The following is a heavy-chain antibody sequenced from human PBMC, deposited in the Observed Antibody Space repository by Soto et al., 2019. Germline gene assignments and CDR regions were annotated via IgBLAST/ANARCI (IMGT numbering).Heavy chain of an antibody. Sequence: PSETLSLTCAVYGGSFNGYYWSWIRQPPGKGLEWIGEINHSGSTKYNPSLESRVIVSVDTSKNQFSLKLSSVTAADTALYYCARNRYDGYDFDYWGQGALVTVSS. J-gene: IGHJ4*02. D-gene: IGHD5-12*01. V-gene: IGHV4-34*01. CDR3: ARNRYDGYDFDY. CDR1: GGSFNGYY. CDR2: INHSGST.